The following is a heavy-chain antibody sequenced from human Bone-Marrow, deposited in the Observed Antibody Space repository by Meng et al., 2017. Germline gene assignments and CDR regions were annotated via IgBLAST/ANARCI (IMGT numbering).Heavy chain of an antibody. CDR3: ATGGAFYFDY. CDR2: VSPDGSNG. J-gene: IGHJ4*02. Sequence: QVQLVESGGGVVQPGTSLRLSCAASGFSFSRYALHWIRQAPGEGLECVAVVSPDGSNGYYADSVNGRFTISRDNSKNTYYLQMNSLRSEDTAVYYCATGGAFYFDYWGQGALVTVSS. D-gene: IGHD4-17*01. CDR1: GFSFSRYA. V-gene: IGHV3-30-3*01.